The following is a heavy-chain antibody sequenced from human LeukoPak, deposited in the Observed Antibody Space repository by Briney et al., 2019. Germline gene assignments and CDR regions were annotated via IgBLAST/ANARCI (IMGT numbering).Heavy chain of an antibody. J-gene: IGHJ1*01. CDR2: IYYSGST. Sequence: SQTLSLTCTVSGGSISSSSYYSGWIRQPPWEGLEWIGSIYYSGSTYYNPSLKTRVTISVDTSKNRFSLRLSSVTAADTAVYYCARRGYYSIAAAGYFQHWGQGTLVTVSS. CDR3: ARRGYYSIAAAGYFQH. D-gene: IGHD6-13*01. V-gene: IGHV4-39*01. CDR1: GGSISSSSYY.